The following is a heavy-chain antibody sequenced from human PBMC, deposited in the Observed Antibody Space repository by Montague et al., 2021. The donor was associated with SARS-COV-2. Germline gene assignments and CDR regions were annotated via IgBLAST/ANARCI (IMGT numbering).Heavy chain of an antibody. V-gene: IGHV3-7*01. CDR1: GFTFSSYW. J-gene: IGHJ2*01. CDR3: ARERQDSSGWSTYWYFDL. D-gene: IGHD6-19*01. Sequence: SLRLSCAASGFTFSSYWMSWVRQAPGKGLEWVANIEEDGSEKYYMGSVKGLFTISRDNAKNSLSLQMNSLRAEDTAVYYCARERQDSSGWSTYWYFDLWGRGTLVTVSS. CDR2: IEEDGSEK.